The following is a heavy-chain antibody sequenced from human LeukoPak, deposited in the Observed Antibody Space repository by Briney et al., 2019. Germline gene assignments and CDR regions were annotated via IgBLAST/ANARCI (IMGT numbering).Heavy chain of an antibody. Sequence: GGSLRLSCAASGFTFSSYAMSWVRQAPGKGLEWVSAISGSGGSTYYADSVKGGFTISRDNSKNTLYLQMNSLRAEDTAVYYCAKAPGGYCSSTSCRYYYYGMDVWGQGTTVTVSS. J-gene: IGHJ6*02. D-gene: IGHD2-2*01. CDR3: AKAPGGYCSSTSCRYYYYGMDV. CDR2: ISGSGGST. V-gene: IGHV3-23*01. CDR1: GFTFSSYA.